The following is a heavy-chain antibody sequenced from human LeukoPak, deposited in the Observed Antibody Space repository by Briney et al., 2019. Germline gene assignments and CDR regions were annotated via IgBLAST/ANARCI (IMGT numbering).Heavy chain of an antibody. CDR2: IYTSGST. D-gene: IGHD6-19*01. Sequence: SQTLSLTCTVSGGSISSGSYYWSWIRQPAGKGLEWIGRIYTSGSTNYNPSLKSRVTISVDTSNNQFSLRLSSVTAADTAVYYCARGRYSSGWFEEKTWFDPWGQGALVTVSS. CDR1: GGSISSGSYY. CDR3: ARGRYSSGWFEEKTWFDP. J-gene: IGHJ5*02. V-gene: IGHV4-61*02.